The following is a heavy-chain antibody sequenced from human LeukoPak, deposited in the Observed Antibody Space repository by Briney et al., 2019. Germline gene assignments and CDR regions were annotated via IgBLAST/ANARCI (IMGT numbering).Heavy chain of an antibody. CDR3: AGGYSFGQYVDY. CDR1: GVSLSHYY. CDR2: IYYNGGT. V-gene: IGHV4-59*08. D-gene: IGHD5-18*01. J-gene: IGHJ4*02. Sequence: PGTLSLTCTVSGVSLSHYYWRWIRQPPGKGLGWVGYIYYNGGTNYNPPLQRRGPIPLNTTKNQFSLLLSCLPAADTSLYYCAGGYSFGQYVDYWGQGTLVTVSS.